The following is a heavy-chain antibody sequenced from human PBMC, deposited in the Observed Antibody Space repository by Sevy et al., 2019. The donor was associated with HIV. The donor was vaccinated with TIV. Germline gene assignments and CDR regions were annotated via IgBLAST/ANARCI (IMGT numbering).Heavy chain of an antibody. CDR3: AGENAWGRFDS. Sequence: ETLSLTCTVSGGSITSLYWNWIRQPPGKGLEWIANIYYNGHINYNPSLKSRFTLSLDTSKNQFSLRLSSVTAADTAMYYCAGENAWGRFDSWGQGTLVTVSS. CDR2: IYYNGHI. CDR1: GGSITSLY. V-gene: IGHV4-59*11. J-gene: IGHJ5*01. D-gene: IGHD1-26*01.